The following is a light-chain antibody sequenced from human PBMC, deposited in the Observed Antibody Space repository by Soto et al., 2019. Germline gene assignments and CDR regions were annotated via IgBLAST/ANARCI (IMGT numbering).Light chain of an antibody. Sequence: QSALTQPASVSGSPGQSITISCTGTSSDVADYNFVSWYQQHPGKAPKLMIYEVSNRPSGVSSRFSGSKSGNTASLTISGLQAEDEADYYCSSYTSTNPLFGGGTKLTVL. CDR2: EVS. J-gene: IGLJ2*01. V-gene: IGLV2-14*01. CDR1: SSDVADYNF. CDR3: SSYTSTNPL.